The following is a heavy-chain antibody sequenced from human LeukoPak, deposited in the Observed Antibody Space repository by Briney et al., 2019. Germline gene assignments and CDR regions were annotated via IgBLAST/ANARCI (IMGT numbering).Heavy chain of an antibody. V-gene: IGHV1-2*02. CDR3: ARVRYSGSYFSHYGMDV. J-gene: IGHJ6*02. Sequence: GASVKVSCKASGYTFTGYYMHWVRQAPGQGLEWMGWINPNSGGTNYAQKFQGRVTMTRDTSISTAYMELSRLRSDDTAVYYCARVRYSGSYFSHYGMDVWGQGTTVTVSS. CDR1: GYTFTGYY. D-gene: IGHD1-26*01. CDR2: INPNSGGT.